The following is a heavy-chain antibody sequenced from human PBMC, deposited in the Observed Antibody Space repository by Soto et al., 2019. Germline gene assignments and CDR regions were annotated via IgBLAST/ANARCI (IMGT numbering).Heavy chain of an antibody. CDR3: ARVDSAQNYYDSSGYYYYYYGMDV. Sequence: ASVKVSCKASGGTFSSYAISWVRQAPGQGLEWMGGIIPIFGTANYAQKFQGRVTITADESTSTAYMELSSLRSEDTVVYYCARVDSAQNYYDSSGYYYYYYGMDVWGQGTTVTVSS. D-gene: IGHD3-22*01. V-gene: IGHV1-69*13. CDR2: IIPIFGTA. CDR1: GGTFSSYA. J-gene: IGHJ6*02.